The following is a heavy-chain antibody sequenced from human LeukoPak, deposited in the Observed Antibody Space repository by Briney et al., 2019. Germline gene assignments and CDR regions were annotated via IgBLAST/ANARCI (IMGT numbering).Heavy chain of an antibody. V-gene: IGHV4-4*07. CDR2: MYISGNT. CDR1: GGSISSSY. CDR3: ARLSSSSAWIPFDY. D-gene: IGHD6-19*01. J-gene: IGHJ4*02. Sequence: PSETLSLTCTVSGGSISSSYWSWIRQPAGKGLEWIGRMYISGNTNYNPSLENRVTMSLDTAKNQFSLNLSSVTAADTAVYYCARLSSSSAWIPFDYWGQGTLVTVSS.